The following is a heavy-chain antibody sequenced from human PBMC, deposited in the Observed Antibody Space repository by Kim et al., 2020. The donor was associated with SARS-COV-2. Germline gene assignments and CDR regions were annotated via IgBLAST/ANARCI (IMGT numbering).Heavy chain of an antibody. V-gene: IGHV3-48*03. CDR3: ARGLAARPTYQVFDY. CDR2: ISSSGSTI. Sequence: GGSLRLSCAASGFTFSSYEMNWVRQAPGKGLEWVSYISSSGSTIYYADSVKGRFTISRDNAKNSLYLQMNSLRAEDTAVYYCARGLAARPTYQVFDYWGQGTLVTVSS. CDR1: GFTFSSYE. D-gene: IGHD6-6*01. J-gene: IGHJ4*02.